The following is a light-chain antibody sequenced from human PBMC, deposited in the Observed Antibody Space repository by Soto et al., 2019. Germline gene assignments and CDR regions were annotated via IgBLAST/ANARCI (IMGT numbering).Light chain of an antibody. CDR2: DAS. CDR3: QQYNNWPRAT. J-gene: IGKJ4*01. V-gene: IGKV3D-15*01. Sequence: EIVMTQSPATLSLSPGERATLSCRASQSVSSYLAWYQQKPGQAPRLLIYDASNRATGIPARFSGSGSGTEFTLTINSLQSEDSAVYYCQQYNNWPRATFGGGTKVDIK. CDR1: QSVSSY.